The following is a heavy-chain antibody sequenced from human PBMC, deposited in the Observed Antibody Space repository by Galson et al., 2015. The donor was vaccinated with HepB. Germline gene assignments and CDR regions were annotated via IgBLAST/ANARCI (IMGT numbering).Heavy chain of an antibody. CDR1: GFTFGKYW. J-gene: IGHJ6*03. Sequence: SLRLSCAGSGFTFGKYWTSWVRQVPGKGLQWVANIKHDGSEKNYVESVKGRFNVSRDNDKNSLYRQMNTLRAEDTAIYYCARVRRGYKYGPDYYYNYMDVWGKGTTVTVSS. D-gene: IGHD5-18*01. CDR2: IKHDGSEK. CDR3: ARVRRGYKYGPDYYYNYMDV. V-gene: IGHV3-7*01.